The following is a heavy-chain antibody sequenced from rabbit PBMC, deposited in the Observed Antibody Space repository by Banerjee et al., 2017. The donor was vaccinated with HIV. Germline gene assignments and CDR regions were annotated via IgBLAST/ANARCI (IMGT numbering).Heavy chain of an antibody. CDR2: IYAGSSGST. CDR1: GIDFSSSYY. Sequence: QQQLEESGGGLVKPGGTLTLTCKASGIDFSSSYYMCWVRQAPGKGLELIACIYAGSSGSTYYASWAKGRFTISKTSSTTVTLQMTSLTAADTATYFCAAGSSYYGTRLDLWGPGTLVTVS. D-gene: IGHD8-1*01. V-gene: IGHV1S45*01. CDR3: AAGSSYYGTRLDL. J-gene: IGHJ3*01.